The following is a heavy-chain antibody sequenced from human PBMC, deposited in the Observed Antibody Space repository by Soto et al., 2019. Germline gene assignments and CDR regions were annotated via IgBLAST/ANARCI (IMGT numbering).Heavy chain of an antibody. D-gene: IGHD2-15*01. J-gene: IGHJ3*02. CDR3: ARDLEYCSGGSCYSGAFDI. Sequence: AASVKGSCKASGYTFTGYDINWVRQATGQGLEWMGWMNPNSGNTGYAQKFQGRVTMTRNTSISTAYMELSSLRSEDTAVYYCARDLEYCSGGSCYSGAFDIWGQGTMVTVSS. CDR2: MNPNSGNT. V-gene: IGHV1-8*01. CDR1: GYTFTGYD.